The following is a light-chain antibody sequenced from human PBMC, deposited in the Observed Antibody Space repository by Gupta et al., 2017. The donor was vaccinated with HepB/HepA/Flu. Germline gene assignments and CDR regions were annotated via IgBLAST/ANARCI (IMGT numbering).Light chain of an antibody. V-gene: IGLV2-14*01. CDR1: SSDVGIYKS. CDR2: GVS. J-gene: IGLJ2*01. Sequence: QSALTQPASVSGSPGQSITISCTGTSSDVGIYKSVSWYQQHPGKAPKLMIYGVSNRPSGVSNRFSGSKSGNTASLTISGLQAEDEADYYCSSYTSISTVIFGGGTKLTVL. CDR3: SSYTSISTVI.